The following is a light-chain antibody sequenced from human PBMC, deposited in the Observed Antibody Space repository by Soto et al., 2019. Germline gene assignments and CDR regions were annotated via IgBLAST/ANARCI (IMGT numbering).Light chain of an antibody. CDR2: DAS. Sequence: DIQMTQSPSTLSASVGDRVTITCRASQSISSWLAWYQQKPGKAPKLLIYDASSLESGVPSRFSGSGSGTEFPLTISSLQPDDFATYYCQQYNNWLLTFGQGTKVEIK. V-gene: IGKV1-5*01. CDR1: QSISSW. CDR3: QQYNNWLLT. J-gene: IGKJ1*01.